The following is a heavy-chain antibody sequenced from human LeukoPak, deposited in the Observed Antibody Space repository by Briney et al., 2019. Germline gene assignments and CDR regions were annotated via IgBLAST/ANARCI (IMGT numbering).Heavy chain of an antibody. CDR2: INPNSGVT. Sequence: ASVKVSCKTSGYTFATYFMHWVRQAPGQGLEWMGYINPNSGVTNYAQKFRGRVTMTWDTSISTAYIELSGLTPDDTAIYYCARPTYCGSNCYFNSDSWGQGTLVTVSS. J-gene: IGHJ5*01. D-gene: IGHD2-21*02. V-gene: IGHV1-2*02. CDR1: GYTFATYF. CDR3: ARPTYCGSNCYFNSDS.